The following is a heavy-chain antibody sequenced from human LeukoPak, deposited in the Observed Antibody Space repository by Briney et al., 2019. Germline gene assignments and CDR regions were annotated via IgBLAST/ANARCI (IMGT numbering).Heavy chain of an antibody. D-gene: IGHD2-8*01. CDR1: RFIFSFYC. J-gene: IGHJ5*02. V-gene: IGHV3-33*05. Sequence: GSLRLSCVASRFIFSFYCMPWVRQAPGKGLEWVAFMSYDENTEYYIDSVKGRFTISRDNSKNTLFLQLNNLRPEDTGVYYCARDGSTNSQNWFDPWGQGTLVIVSS. CDR3: ARDGSTNSQNWFDP. CDR2: MSYDENTE.